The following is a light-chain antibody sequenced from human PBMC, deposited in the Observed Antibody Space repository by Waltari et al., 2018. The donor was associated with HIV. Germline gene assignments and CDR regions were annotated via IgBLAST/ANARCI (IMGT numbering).Light chain of an antibody. Sequence: EIVLAQSPGSLSLSPGEGATLSCRARPSVIGNYLAWYQQKAGQAPRLLIYGTTRRAPGIPDRFSGSGSGTDFTLIVSRLEPEDFAVYYCQQYAGSPPTFGQGTNVEIK. J-gene: IGKJ1*01. CDR1: PSVIGNY. V-gene: IGKV3-20*01. CDR3: QQYAGSPPT. CDR2: GTT.